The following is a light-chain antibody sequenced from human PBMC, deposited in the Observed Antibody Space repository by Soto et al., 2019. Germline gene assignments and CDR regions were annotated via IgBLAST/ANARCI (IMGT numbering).Light chain of an antibody. CDR1: SSNIGHNY. J-gene: IGLJ2*01. Sequence: QSVLTQPPSASAAPGQKVTISCSGSSSNIGHNYVCWYQHLPGTAPKLLIFDNDKRPSGIPDRFSGSKSGTSATLDITGLQAGDEADYYCGTWDSSLSVGLFGGGTKVTVL. CDR3: GTWDSSLSVGL. V-gene: IGLV1-51*01. CDR2: DND.